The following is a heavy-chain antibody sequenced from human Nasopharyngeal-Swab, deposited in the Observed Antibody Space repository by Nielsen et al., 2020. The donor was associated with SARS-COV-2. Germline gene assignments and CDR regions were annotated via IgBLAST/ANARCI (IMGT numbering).Heavy chain of an antibody. V-gene: IGHV4-39*07. J-gene: IGHJ6*03. D-gene: IGHD3-10*01. Sequence: RQAPGKGLEWIGSIYDSGRTYYNPSLKSRVTISVDTSKNQFSLNLSSVTAADTAVYYCARVVMVRGVSYYYYMDVWGKGTTVTVS. CDR3: ARVVMVRGVSYYYYMDV. CDR2: IYDSGRT.